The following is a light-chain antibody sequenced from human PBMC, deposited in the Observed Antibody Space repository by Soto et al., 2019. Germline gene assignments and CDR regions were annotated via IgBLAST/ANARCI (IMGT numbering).Light chain of an antibody. CDR2: EVN. CDR1: SSDVGAYNY. V-gene: IGLV2-14*01. Sequence: QSALTQPASVTGSPGQSITISCTGTSSDVGAYNYVSWYQQQPGKAPKLMVYEVNNRPSGVSDRFSGSKSGNTASLTISGLQAEDEADYYCNSHTTSRSLVFGGGTKLTVL. J-gene: IGLJ2*01. CDR3: NSHTTSRSLV.